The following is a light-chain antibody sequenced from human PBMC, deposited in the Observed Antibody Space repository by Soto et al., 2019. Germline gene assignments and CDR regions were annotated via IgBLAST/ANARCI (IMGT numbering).Light chain of an antibody. CDR2: GAS. CDR3: QQYCSAPLT. Sequence: EIVLTQSPATLSLSPGERATLSCGASQSVTSNYLAWYQQKPGLAPRLLIYGASSMATGIPDRFIGSGSGTDFTLSISRLELEDFAVYYCQQYCSAPLTFGGETKVEIK. V-gene: IGKV3D-20*01. J-gene: IGKJ4*01. CDR1: QSVTSNY.